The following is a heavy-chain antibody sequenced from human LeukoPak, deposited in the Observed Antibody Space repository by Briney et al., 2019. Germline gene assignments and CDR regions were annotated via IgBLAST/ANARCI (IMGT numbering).Heavy chain of an antibody. J-gene: IGHJ4*02. Sequence: PGGSLRLSCAASGFTFSSYWMSWVRQAPVKGLEWVANIKQDGSERYYVDSVKGRFTISRDNAKNSLYLQMNSLRAEDTAVFYCARVREYQLLWDYWGQGTLVTVSS. CDR1: GFTFSSYW. D-gene: IGHD2-2*01. CDR3: ARVREYQLLWDY. V-gene: IGHV3-7*03. CDR2: IKQDGSER.